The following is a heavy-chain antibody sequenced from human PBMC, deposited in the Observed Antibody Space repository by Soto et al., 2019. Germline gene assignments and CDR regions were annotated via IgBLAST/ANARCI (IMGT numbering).Heavy chain of an antibody. CDR1: GGSLSSYY. CDR2: IYYSGST. CDR3: ASQRTYDFWSGYYSAFDI. J-gene: IGHJ3*02. D-gene: IGHD3-3*01. Sequence: SETLSLTCTGSGGSLSSYYWSWIRQPPGKGLEWIGYIYYSGSTNYNPSLKSRVTISVDTSKNQFSLKLSSVTAADTAVYYCASQRTYDFWSGYYSAFDIWGQGTMVTVSS. V-gene: IGHV4-59*01.